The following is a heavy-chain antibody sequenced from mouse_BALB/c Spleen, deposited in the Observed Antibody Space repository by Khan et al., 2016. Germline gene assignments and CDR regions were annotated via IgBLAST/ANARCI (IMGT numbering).Heavy chain of an antibody. CDR3: ASPWLRRAWFAY. J-gene: IGHJ3*01. CDR2: INTETGEP. V-gene: IGHV9-2-1*01. Sequence: QIQLVQSGPELKKPGETVKISCKASGYTFTDYSIHWVKQAPGKGLKWMGWINTETGEPTYADDFKGRFAFSLETSASTAYLQINNLKNEDTATYLCASPWLRRAWFAYWGQGTLVTVSA. D-gene: IGHD2-2*01. CDR1: GYTFTDYS.